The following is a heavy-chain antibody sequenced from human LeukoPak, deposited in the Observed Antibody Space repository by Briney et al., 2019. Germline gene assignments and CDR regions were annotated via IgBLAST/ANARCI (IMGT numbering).Heavy chain of an antibody. CDR2: ISAYNGNT. CDR1: GYTFTSYG. V-gene: IGHV1-18*01. D-gene: IGHD3-10*01. Sequence: GASVKVSCKASGYTFTSYGISWVRQAPGQGLEWMGWISAYNGNTNYAQKFQGRVTITADKSTSTAYMELSSLRSEDTAVYYCASPMVRTTGMDVWGQGTTVTVSS. CDR3: ASPMVRTTGMDV. J-gene: IGHJ6*02.